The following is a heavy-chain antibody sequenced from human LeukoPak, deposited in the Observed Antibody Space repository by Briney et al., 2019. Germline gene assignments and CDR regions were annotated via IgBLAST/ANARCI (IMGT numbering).Heavy chain of an antibody. CDR1: GGSISSYY. CDR3: ARTTEAHSWRTRYYDYYMDV. CDR2: IYYSGST. V-gene: IGHV4-59*01. Sequence: NPSETLSLTCTVSGGSISSYYWSWIRQPPGKGLEWLGYIYYSGSTNYNPSLKSRVTISVDTSKNQFSLKLSSVTAADTAVYYCARTTEAHSWRTRYYDYYMDVWGKGTTVTVSS. J-gene: IGHJ6*03. D-gene: IGHD6-13*01.